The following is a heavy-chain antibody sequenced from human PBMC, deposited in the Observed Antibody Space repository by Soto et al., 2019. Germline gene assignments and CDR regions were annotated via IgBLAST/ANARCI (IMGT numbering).Heavy chain of an antibody. D-gene: IGHD2-8*01. Sequence: SETLSLTCTVSSGSISGYYWSWIWQPPGKGLEWVGYMYYSGSTNSGSTNYNPSLKSRVTISVDTSKNQFSLKLTSVTAADTAVYYCARGLMAPRLWGLGTLVTVSS. CDR3: ARGLMAPRL. J-gene: IGHJ4*02. V-gene: IGHV4-59*01. CDR2: MYYSGSTNSGST. CDR1: SGSISGYY.